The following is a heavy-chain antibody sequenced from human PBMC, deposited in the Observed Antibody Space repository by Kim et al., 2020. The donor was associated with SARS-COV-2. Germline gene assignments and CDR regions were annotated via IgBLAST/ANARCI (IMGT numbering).Heavy chain of an antibody. D-gene: IGHD1-26*01. CDR2: IYSGGNT. V-gene: IGHV3-53*01. Sequence: VGSLRLSCAASGFAVGDNYVSWVRQAPGKGLEWVSLIYSGGNTHYADSVKGRFTISRDSSKNTLYLQMNSLRAEDTAVYYCVRDAGTWQELMGYWGQGTLVTVAS. CDR3: VRDAGTWQELMGY. CDR1: GFAVGDNY. J-gene: IGHJ4*02.